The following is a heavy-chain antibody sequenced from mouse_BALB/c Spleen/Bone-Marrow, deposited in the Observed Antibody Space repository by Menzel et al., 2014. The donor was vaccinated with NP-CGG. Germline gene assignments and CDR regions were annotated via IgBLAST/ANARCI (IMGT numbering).Heavy chain of an antibody. CDR3: ARPPYYYGSRPYWYFDV. V-gene: IGHV1-9*01. D-gene: IGHD1-1*01. CDR1: GYTFSNYW. CDR2: ILPGNTNA. J-gene: IGHJ1*01. Sequence: VQRVESGAEQMQPGASVKISCKATGYTFSNYWIEWVKQRPGHGLEWIGEILPGNTNANYNEKFKGKATLTVDTSSNTAYMQLSSLTSEGTAVYFCARPPYYYGSRPYWYFDVWGAGTTVTVSS.